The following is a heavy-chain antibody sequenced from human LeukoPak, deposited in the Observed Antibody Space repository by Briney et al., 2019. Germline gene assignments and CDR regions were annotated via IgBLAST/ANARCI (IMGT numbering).Heavy chain of an antibody. J-gene: IGHJ4*02. Sequence: ASVKVSCKASGYTFTSYDINWVRQATGQGLEWMGWMNPNSGNTGYAQKFQGRVTMTEDTSTDTAYMELSSLRSENTAVYYCATSDPKEAVEELDYWGQGTLVTVSS. V-gene: IGHV1-8*02. CDR1: GYTFTSYD. CDR3: ATSDPKEAVEELDY. CDR2: MNPNSGNT. D-gene: IGHD1-1*01.